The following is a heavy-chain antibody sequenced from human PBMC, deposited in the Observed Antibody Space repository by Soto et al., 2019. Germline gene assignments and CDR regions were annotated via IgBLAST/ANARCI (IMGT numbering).Heavy chain of an antibody. V-gene: IGHV1-2*04. CDR3: AKARMVSSARLITWFDP. CDR1: GFSFTGYY. J-gene: IGHJ5*02. CDR2: INPQTGAP. D-gene: IGHD2-2*01. Sequence: GASVKVSCKASGFSFTGYYIHWLRQAPGQGLEWMGYINPQTGAPTYAQKFKCSVTMTRDTTIRTAYMELKTLTSDDPAVYYCAKARMVSSARLITWFDPWGQGTLVTVSS.